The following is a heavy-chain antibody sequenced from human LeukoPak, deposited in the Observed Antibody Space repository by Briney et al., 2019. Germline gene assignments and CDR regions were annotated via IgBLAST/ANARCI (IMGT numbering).Heavy chain of an antibody. Sequence: PSETLSLTCTVSGGSISSYYWSWIRQPPGKGLEWIGYIYYSGSTNYNPSLKSRVTISVDTSKNQFSLKLSSVTAADTAVYYCARHSDYGSGNWFDPWGQGTLVTVSS. D-gene: IGHD3-10*01. J-gene: IGHJ5*02. CDR3: ARHSDYGSGNWFDP. CDR2: IYYSGST. V-gene: IGHV4-59*08. CDR1: GGSISSYY.